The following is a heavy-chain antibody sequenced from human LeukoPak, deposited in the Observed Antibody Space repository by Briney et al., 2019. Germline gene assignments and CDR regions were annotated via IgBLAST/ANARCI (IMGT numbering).Heavy chain of an antibody. V-gene: IGHV3-23*01. CDR1: GFTFSSYA. J-gene: IGHJ4*02. CDR3: PKTGYSSSWFLFDY. Sequence: PGRSLRLSCVASGFTFSSYAMSWVRQAPGKGLEWVSAISGSGGSTYYADSVKGRFTISRDNSKNTLYLQMNSLRAEDTAVYYCPKTGYSSSWFLFDYWGQGTLVTVSS. D-gene: IGHD6-13*01. CDR2: ISGSGGST.